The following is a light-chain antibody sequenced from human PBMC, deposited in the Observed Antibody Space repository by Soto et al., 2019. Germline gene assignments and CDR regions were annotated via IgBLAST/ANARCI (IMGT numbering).Light chain of an antibody. Sequence: QSALTQPASVSGSPGQSITISCTGSSSDIGDYDYVSWYQQHPGKAPKVLISEVSTRPSGVSNRFSGSKSGNTASLTISGLQAEDEADYFCNLYATGNTRVFTTGTKVTV. V-gene: IGLV2-14*01. CDR1: SSDIGDYDY. J-gene: IGLJ1*01. CDR2: EVS. CDR3: NLYATGNTRV.